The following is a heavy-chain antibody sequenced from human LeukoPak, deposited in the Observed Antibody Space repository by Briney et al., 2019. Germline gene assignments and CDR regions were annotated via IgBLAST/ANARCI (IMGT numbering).Heavy chain of an antibody. CDR3: ARDLGSSDTPDYYYYYGMDV. D-gene: IGHD6-6*01. CDR1: GYTFISYD. V-gene: IGHV1-8*01. J-gene: IGHJ6*02. CDR2: INANSGST. Sequence: ASVKVSCEASGYTFISYDINWVRQATGQGLEWMGWINANSGSTSYAQKFQGRLTMTRDTSTNTVYMELSSLRSEDTAVYYCARDLGSSDTPDYYYYYGMDVWGQGTTVTVSS.